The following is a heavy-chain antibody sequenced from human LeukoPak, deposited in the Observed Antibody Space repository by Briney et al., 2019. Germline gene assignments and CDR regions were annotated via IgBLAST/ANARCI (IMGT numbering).Heavy chain of an antibody. D-gene: IGHD3-10*01. CDR3: ARLKEGIDY. Sequence: SGTLSLTCAVSGGSLSGSSYHWGWIRQPPGKGLEWIGSIYYSGNTYYNPSRKSRATISVDTSKNRFSLKLSSVTAADTAVYDCARLKEGIDYWSEGSLVT. V-gene: IGHV4-39*01. J-gene: IGHJ4*02. CDR2: IYYSGNT. CDR1: GGSLSGSSYH.